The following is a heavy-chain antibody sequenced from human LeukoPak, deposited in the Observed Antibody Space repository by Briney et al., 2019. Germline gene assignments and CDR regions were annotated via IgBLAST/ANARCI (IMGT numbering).Heavy chain of an antibody. CDR3: ATGRYYYGSEY. CDR1: GGSFSGYY. J-gene: IGHJ4*02. V-gene: IGHV4-59*01. Sequence: SETLSLTCAVYGGSFSGYYWSWIRQPPGMGLEWIGYIYNSVTTNYNPSLKSRVTISLDTSKNQFSLKLSSVTTADTAVYYCATGRYYYGSEYWGQGTLVTVSS. CDR2: IYNSVTT. D-gene: IGHD3-10*01.